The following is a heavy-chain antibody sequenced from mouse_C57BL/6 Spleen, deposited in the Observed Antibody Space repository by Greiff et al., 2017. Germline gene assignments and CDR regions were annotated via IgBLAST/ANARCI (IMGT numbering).Heavy chain of an antibody. V-gene: IGHV1-82*01. J-gene: IGHJ2*01. Sequence: VQLQQSGPELVKPGASVKISCKASGYAFSSSWMNWVKQRPGKGLEWIGRIYPGDGDTNYNGKFKGEATLTADKSSSTAYMQLSSLTSEDSAVYFCERRTTGFDYWGQGTTLTVSS. CDR1: GYAFSSSW. CDR2: IYPGDGDT. D-gene: IGHD1-1*01. CDR3: ERRTTGFDY.